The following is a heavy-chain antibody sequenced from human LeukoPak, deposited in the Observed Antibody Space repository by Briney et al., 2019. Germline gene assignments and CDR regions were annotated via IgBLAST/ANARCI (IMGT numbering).Heavy chain of an antibody. J-gene: IGHJ2*01. Sequence: SETLSLTCTVSGDSITSDYWSWIRQSPGKGLEWIGYISSSGSAKYNPSLKSRVTISVDTSKNQFSLRLSSVSAADTAVYYCARPATSSWFPHYWYFDLWGRGTLVTVSS. CDR1: GDSITSDY. D-gene: IGHD6-13*01. CDR3: ARPATSSWFPHYWYFDL. CDR2: ISSSGSA. V-gene: IGHV4-59*08.